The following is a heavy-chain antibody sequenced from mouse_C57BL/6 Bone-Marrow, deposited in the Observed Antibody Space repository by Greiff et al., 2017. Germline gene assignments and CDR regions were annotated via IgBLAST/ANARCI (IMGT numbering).Heavy chain of an antibody. V-gene: IGHV5-4*03. CDR3: ARVALDFDV. Sequence: DVMLVESGGGLVKPGGSLKLSCAASGFTFSSYAMSWVRQTPEKRLEWVATISDGGSYTYYPANVKGRFTISRDNAKNNLYLQLSHLKSEDTAMYYCARVALDFDVWGTGTTVTVSS. CDR2: ISDGGSYT. CDR1: GFTFSSYA. D-gene: IGHD1-1*01. J-gene: IGHJ1*03.